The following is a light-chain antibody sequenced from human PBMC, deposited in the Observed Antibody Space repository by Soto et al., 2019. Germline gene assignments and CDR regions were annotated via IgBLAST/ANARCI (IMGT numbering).Light chain of an antibody. CDR1: HSISRW. V-gene: IGKV1-5*01. Sequence: DIQMPQSPATLSAPVGDSVTITGRASHSISRWLTWYQQKPGKAPKLLIYEVSSLESGVPSRFSGSGSGTEFTLTIAGLQPDDFATYYCQQFNSYPITVGQGTRLEIK. CDR2: EVS. J-gene: IGKJ5*01. CDR3: QQFNSYPIT.